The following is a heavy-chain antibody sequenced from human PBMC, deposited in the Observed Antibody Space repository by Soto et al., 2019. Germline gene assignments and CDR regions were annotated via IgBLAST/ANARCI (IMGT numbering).Heavy chain of an antibody. CDR3: ARERRVVGYCNSTSCYTDYYGMDV. CDR1: GYTFTGYY. J-gene: IGHJ6*02. Sequence: ASVKVSCKASGYTFTGYYMHWVRQAPGQGLEWMGWINPNSGGTNYAQKFQGRVTMTRDTSISTAYMELSRLRSEDTAVYYCARERRVVGYCNSTSCYTDYYGMDVWGHGTKVTVSS. D-gene: IGHD2-2*02. V-gene: IGHV1-2*02. CDR2: INPNSGGT.